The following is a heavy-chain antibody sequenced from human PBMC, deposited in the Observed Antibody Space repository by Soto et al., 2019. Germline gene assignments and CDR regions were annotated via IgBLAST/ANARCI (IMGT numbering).Heavy chain of an antibody. Sequence: EVQLLESGGGLVQPGGSLRLSCAASGFTSSSYAMSWVRQAPWKGLECVSAISGSGGSTYYADSVKGRFTISRDNSKNTLYLQMNSLRAEDTAVYYCVLWPPYYFDYWGQGTLDTVSS. V-gene: IGHV3-23*01. CDR2: ISGSGGST. D-gene: IGHD3-10*01. CDR3: VLWPPYYFDY. J-gene: IGHJ4*02. CDR1: GFTSSSYA.